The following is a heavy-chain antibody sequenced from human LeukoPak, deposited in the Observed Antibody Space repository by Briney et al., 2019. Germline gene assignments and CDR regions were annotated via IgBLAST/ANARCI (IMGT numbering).Heavy chain of an antibody. CDR3: ARASGSVIYYNSCDS. CDR1: GASLSSGSDY. CDR2: IYSSGST. D-gene: IGHD3-10*01. V-gene: IGHV4-61*09. J-gene: IGHJ5*01. Sequence: SESLSLTCTVSGASLSSGSDYWTWIRQPAGEGLEWIVQIYSSGSTNYSPSLTSRVTISADTSKNQFFLKINSVTAADTAVYYCARASGSVIYYNSCDSWGQGILVAVSS.